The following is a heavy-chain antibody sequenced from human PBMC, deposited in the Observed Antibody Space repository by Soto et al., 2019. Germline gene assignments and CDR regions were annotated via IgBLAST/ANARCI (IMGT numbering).Heavy chain of an antibody. D-gene: IGHD4-17*01. V-gene: IGHV4-39*01. CDR3: ARLAYGDYVAYFDY. Sequence: QLQLQESGPGLVKPSETLSLTCTVSGGSISSSSDYWGWIRQPPGKGLEWIGSIYYSGRTFYNPSLTSRVPISVDTSKNQFALKLSSVTAADTAVYYCARLAYGDYVAYFDYWGQGTLVTVSS. CDR2: IYYSGRT. J-gene: IGHJ4*02. CDR1: GGSISSSSDY.